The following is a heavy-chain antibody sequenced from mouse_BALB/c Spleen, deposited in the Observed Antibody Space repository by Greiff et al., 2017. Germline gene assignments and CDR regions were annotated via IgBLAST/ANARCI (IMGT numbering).Heavy chain of an antibody. Sequence: EVKLQESGAELVRPGALVKLSCKASGFNIKDYYMHWVKQRPEQGLEWIGWIDPENGNTIYDPKFQGKASITADTSSNTAYLQLSSLTSEDTAVYYCARKDYYGSSYNFDYWGQGTTLTVSS. CDR3: ARKDYYGSSYNFDY. CDR2: IDPENGNT. D-gene: IGHD1-1*01. J-gene: IGHJ2*01. V-gene: IGHV14-1*02. CDR1: GFNIKDYY.